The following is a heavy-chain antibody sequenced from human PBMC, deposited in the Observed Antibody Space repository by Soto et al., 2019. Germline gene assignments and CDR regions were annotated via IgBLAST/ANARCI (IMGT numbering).Heavy chain of an antibody. D-gene: IGHD3-10*01. CDR3: ARGRWVRGARLDY. V-gene: IGHV4-34*01. CDR2: INHSGST. J-gene: IGHJ4*02. Sequence: QVQLQQWGAGLLKPSETLSLTCAAYGGPFGGYYWGWIRKPPGKGLEWIGEINHSGSTNYNPSLKSRVTISVDTSKNQFSLKLSSVTAADTAVYYCARGRWVRGARLDYWGQGTLVTVSS. CDR1: GGPFGGYY.